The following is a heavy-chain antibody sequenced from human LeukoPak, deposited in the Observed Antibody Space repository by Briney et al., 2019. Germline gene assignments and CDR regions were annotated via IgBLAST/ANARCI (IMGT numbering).Heavy chain of an antibody. CDR1: GGSISSSTYY. J-gene: IGHJ4*02. CDR3: AASQKSSRRFDY. Sequence: PSETLSLTCTVPGGSISSSTYYWGWIRQPPGKGLEWIGSIYYSGNTYYNPSLKSRLTISGDTSKNQFSLKLTSVTAADTAVYYCAASQKSSRRFDYWGQGTLVTVSS. CDR2: IYYSGNT. V-gene: IGHV4-39*01.